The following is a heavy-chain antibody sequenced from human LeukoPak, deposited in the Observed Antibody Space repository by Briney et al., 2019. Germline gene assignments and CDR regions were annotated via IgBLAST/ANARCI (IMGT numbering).Heavy chain of an antibody. CDR3: ARSPRGYMDV. V-gene: IGHV1-2*02. J-gene: IGHJ6*03. CDR1: GYTFTSYG. CDR2: INPNSGGT. Sequence: ASVKVSCKASGYTFTSYGISWVRQAPGQGLEWMGWINPNSGGTSYAQKFQGRVTMTRDTSISTAYMELSRLRSDDTAVYYCARSPRGYMDVWGKGTTVTVSS. D-gene: IGHD3/OR15-3a*01.